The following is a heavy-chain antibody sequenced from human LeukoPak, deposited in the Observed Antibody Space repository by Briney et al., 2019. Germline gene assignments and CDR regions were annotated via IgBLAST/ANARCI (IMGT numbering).Heavy chain of an antibody. Sequence: PSETLSLTCTVSGGSVSTSSYYWGWIRQPPGRGLEWIASIHYSGNTYYYPSFQSRVTISLDTSKNQFSLKLNSVTAADTAVYYCARHVPYSKNYYYYMDVWGKGTTVTVSS. V-gene: IGHV4-39*01. D-gene: IGHD1-26*01. CDR2: IHYSGNT. CDR1: GGSVSTSSYY. CDR3: ARHVPYSKNYYYYMDV. J-gene: IGHJ6*03.